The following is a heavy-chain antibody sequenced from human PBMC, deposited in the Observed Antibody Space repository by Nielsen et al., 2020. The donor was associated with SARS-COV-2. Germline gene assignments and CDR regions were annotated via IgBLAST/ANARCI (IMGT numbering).Heavy chain of an antibody. D-gene: IGHD3-10*01. CDR1: GYTFNHYV. CDR2: MNTNTGDP. J-gene: IGHJ5*02. Sequence: ASVKVSCKASGYTFNHYVINWVRQAPGQGLEWMGWMNTNTGDPMYAQDFTGRFVFSLDPSVSTAYLHISGLKPEDTAVYYCARGGIALVRGTPERFDPWGQGTLVTVSS. CDR3: ARGGIALVRGTPERFDP. V-gene: IGHV7-4-1*02.